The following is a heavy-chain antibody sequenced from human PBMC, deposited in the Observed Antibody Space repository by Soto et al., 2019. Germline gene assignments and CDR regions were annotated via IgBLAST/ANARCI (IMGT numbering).Heavy chain of an antibody. CDR1: GGSISSYY. D-gene: IGHD6-13*01. V-gene: IGHV4-4*07. CDR2: IYTSGST. CDR3: ARDSKAAAGTPPWGDALDI. Sequence: PSETLSLTCTVSGGSISSYYWSWIRQPAGKGLEWIGRIYTSGSTNYNPSLKSRVTMSVDTSKNQFSLKLSSVTAADTAVYYCARDSKAAAGTPPWGDALDIWGQGTMVTVSS. J-gene: IGHJ3*02.